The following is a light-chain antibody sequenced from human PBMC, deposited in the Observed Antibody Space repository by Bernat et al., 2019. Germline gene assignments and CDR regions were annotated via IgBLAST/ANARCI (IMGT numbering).Light chain of an antibody. V-gene: IGLV3-19*01. Sequence: SSELTQDPAVSVALGQTVRITCQGDSLRSYYASWYQQKPGQAPVLVIYGKNNRPSGIPDRFSGSSSGNTASLTITGAQAEDEAVYYCKSRDSSGSLPVVFGGVTKLTVL. CDR3: KSRDSSGSLPVV. J-gene: IGLJ2*01. CDR2: GKN. CDR1: SLRSYY.